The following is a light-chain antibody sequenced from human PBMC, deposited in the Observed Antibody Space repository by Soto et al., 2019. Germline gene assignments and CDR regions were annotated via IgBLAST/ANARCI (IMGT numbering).Light chain of an antibody. V-gene: IGKV3-11*01. CDR3: LQRSNWPPLFT. J-gene: IGKJ3*01. Sequence: EIVWTQSPATLSLSPGERATLSCRASQSVSSYLAWYQQKPGQAPRLLIYDASNRATGIPARFSGSGSGTDFTLTISSLEPEDFAVYYCLQRSNWPPLFTFGPGTKVDIK. CDR2: DAS. CDR1: QSVSSY.